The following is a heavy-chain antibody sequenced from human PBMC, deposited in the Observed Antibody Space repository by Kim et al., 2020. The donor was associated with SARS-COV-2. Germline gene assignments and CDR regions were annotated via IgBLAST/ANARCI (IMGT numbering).Heavy chain of an antibody. Sequence: GGSLRLSCAASGVAFDDYTMHWARQAPGKGLEWVSLISWDGTTTNYADSVKGRFTISRENSKNSLYLQMNSLRTEDTALYYCAKEIRGSSWLIDYWGRGTLVTVSS. V-gene: IGHV3-43*01. CDR2: ISWDGTTT. J-gene: IGHJ4*02. CDR3: AKEIRGSSWLIDY. D-gene: IGHD6-13*01. CDR1: GVAFDDYT.